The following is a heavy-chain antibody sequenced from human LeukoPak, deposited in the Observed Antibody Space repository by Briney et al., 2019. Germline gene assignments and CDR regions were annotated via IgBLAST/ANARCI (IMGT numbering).Heavy chain of an antibody. CDR3: ARDAAYYDSSGYYV. CDR1: GFTFRDYY. V-gene: IGHV3-11*01. D-gene: IGHD3-22*01. J-gene: IGHJ4*02. CDR2: ISSSGSTI. Sequence: GGSLRLSCAGSGFTFRDYYMSWIRQAPGKGLEWVSYISSSGSTIYYADSVKGRFTISRDNAKNSLYLQMNSLRAEDTALYYCARDAAYYDSSGYYVWGQGTLVTVSS.